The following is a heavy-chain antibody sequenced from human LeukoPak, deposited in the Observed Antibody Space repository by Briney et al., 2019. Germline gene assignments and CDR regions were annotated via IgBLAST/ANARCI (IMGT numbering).Heavy chain of an antibody. CDR3: ARDHPTYYYGSGTNV. Sequence: GGSLRLSCAASGFTFSSYAMSWVRQAPGKGLEWVSAISGSGGSTYYADSVKGRFTISRDNAKNSLYLQMNSLGAEDTAVYYCARDHPTYYYGSGTNVWGQGTTVTVSS. J-gene: IGHJ6*02. CDR2: ISGSGGST. V-gene: IGHV3-23*01. CDR1: GFTFSSYA. D-gene: IGHD3-10*01.